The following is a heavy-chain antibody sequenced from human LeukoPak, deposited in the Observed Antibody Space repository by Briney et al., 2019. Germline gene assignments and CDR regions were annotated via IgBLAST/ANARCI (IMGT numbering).Heavy chain of an antibody. D-gene: IGHD4-23*01. CDR3: AKDYGGDSSPDY. J-gene: IGHJ4*02. CDR2: ISGSGDTT. CDR1: GFTFSSYA. Sequence: GGSLRLSCAASGFTFSSYAISWVRQAPEKGLEWVSAISGSGDTTYYADSVKGRFTISRDNSKNTLYLQMNSLRAEDTAVYYCAKDYGGDSSPDYWGQGTLVTVSS. V-gene: IGHV3-23*01.